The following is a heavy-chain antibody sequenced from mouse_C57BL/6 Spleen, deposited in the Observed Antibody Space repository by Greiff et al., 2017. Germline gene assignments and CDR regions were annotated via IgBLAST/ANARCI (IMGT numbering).Heavy chain of an antibody. J-gene: IGHJ4*01. Sequence: VNVVESGAELVKPGASVKMSCKASGYTFTTYPIEWMKQNHGKSLEWIGNFHPYNDDTKYNEKFKGKATLTVEKSSSTVYLELSRLTSDDSAVYYCAITYYSNFYAMDYWGQGTSVTVSS. CDR3: AITYYSNFYAMDY. CDR2: FHPYNDDT. V-gene: IGHV1-47*01. D-gene: IGHD2-5*01. CDR1: GYTFTTYP.